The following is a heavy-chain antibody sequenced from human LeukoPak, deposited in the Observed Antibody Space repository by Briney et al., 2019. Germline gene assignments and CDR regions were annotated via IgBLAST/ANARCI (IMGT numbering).Heavy chain of an antibody. D-gene: IGHD1-26*01. CDR1: GFSFSTYA. J-gene: IGHJ4*02. V-gene: IGHV3-23*01. CDR3: ARGGEVGGTGSRFDY. CDR2: ISGSGST. Sequence: GGSLRLSCAASGFSFSTYAMSWVRQAPGKGLEWVSSISGSGSTYYADSVKGRFTISRDNSKNTLHLQMNSLRVEDTAIYYCARGGEVGGTGSRFDYWGQGTLVTVSS.